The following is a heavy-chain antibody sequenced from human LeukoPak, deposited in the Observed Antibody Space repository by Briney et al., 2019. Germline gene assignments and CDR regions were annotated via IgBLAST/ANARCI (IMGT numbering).Heavy chain of an antibody. CDR3: ARGLTVTMVRGVENFDY. D-gene: IGHD3-10*01. CDR1: GGSISSHY. V-gene: IGHV4-59*11. J-gene: IGHJ4*02. CDR2: IYYSGST. Sequence: PSETLSLTCTVSGGSISSHYWSWIRQPPGKGLEWIGYIYYSGSTNYNPSLKSRVTISVDTSKNQFSLKLSSVTAADTAVYYCARGLTVTMVRGVENFDYWGQGTLVTVSS.